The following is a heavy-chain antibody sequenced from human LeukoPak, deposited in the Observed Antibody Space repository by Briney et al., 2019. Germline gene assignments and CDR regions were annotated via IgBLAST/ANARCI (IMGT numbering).Heavy chain of an antibody. D-gene: IGHD3-22*01. Sequence: PGTSLRLSCAASGFTFSSYAMHWVRQAPGKGLEWVAVISYDGSNKYYADSVKGRFTISRDNSKNTLYLQMNSLRAEDTAVYYCARDPYYYDSSGYYGFIDYWGQGTLVTVSS. CDR3: ARDPYYYDSSGYYGFIDY. V-gene: IGHV3-30*04. CDR2: ISYDGSNK. CDR1: GFTFSSYA. J-gene: IGHJ4*02.